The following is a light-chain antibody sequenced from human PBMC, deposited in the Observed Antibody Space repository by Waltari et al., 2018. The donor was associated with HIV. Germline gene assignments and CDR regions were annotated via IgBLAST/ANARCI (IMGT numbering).Light chain of an antibody. Sequence: QSVLTQPPSVSEAPGQRVTISCTGSSSNIGAGYDVHWYQQLPGTAPKLLIYGNSNRPSGVPDRFSGSKSGTSASLAITGRQAADEADYYCQSYDSSLTTWVFGGGTKLTVL. CDR3: QSYDSSLTTWV. V-gene: IGLV1-40*01. CDR1: SSNIGAGYD. CDR2: GNS. J-gene: IGLJ3*02.